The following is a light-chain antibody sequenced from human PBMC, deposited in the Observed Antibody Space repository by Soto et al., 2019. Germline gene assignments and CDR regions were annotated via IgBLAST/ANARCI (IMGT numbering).Light chain of an antibody. CDR1: RIGSKS. CDR2: DDS. CDR3: QVWDSRDDHRV. Sequence: SYELTQPPSVSVAPGQTARITCGGNRIGSKSVHWFQQKPGQAPVLVVHDDSDRPSGIPERFSGSNSGGTATLTISRGEAGDEADYYCQVWDSRDDHRVFGGGTKLTVL. V-gene: IGLV3-21*02. J-gene: IGLJ2*01.